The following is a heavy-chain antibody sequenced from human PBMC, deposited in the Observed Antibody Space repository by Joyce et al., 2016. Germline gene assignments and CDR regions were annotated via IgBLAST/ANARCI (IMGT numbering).Heavy chain of an antibody. CDR2: IYHNGKT. CDR1: GDSISSGYF. Sequence: VQLQESGPGLVKPSETLSLTCDVSGDSISSGYFYGWVRQAPGKGVEWIANIYHNGKTYYNASLKSRVTISVDTSKNQLSLKSSSVTAADTAVYYCARDPQNFGFWGQGTLVIVSS. CDR3: ARDPQNFGF. V-gene: IGHV4-38-2*02. D-gene: IGHD2/OR15-2a*01. J-gene: IGHJ4*02.